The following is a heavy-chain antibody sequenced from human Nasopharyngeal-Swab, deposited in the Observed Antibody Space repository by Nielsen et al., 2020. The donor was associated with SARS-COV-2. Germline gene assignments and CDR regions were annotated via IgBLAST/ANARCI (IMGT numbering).Heavy chain of an antibody. CDR2: IYYTGQT. J-gene: IGHJ6*02. CDR3: ARESGGYYYFYGMDV. Sequence: SETLSLTCSVTGGSIISSSHYWGWIRQSPRKGLEWIGSIYYTGQTYYNASLESRVTISIDTSKNQFSLQLRSVTAADTATYYCARESGGYYYFYGMDVWGQGTAVTVSS. CDR1: GGSIISSSHY. D-gene: IGHD1-26*01. V-gene: IGHV4-39*07.